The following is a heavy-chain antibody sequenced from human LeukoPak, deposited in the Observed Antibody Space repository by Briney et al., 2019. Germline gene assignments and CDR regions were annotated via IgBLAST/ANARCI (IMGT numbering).Heavy chain of an antibody. J-gene: IGHJ4*02. V-gene: IGHV4-38-2*01. D-gene: IGHD6-19*01. CDR1: GYSISSGYY. CDR3: VRRSIAVAGSFDY. CDR2: IYHSGST. Sequence: PSETLSLTCAVSGYSISSGYYWGWIRQPPGKGLEWIGSIYHSGSTYYNPSLKSRVTISADTSKNQFSLKLSSVTAADTAVYYCVRRSIAVAGSFDYWGQGTLVTVSS.